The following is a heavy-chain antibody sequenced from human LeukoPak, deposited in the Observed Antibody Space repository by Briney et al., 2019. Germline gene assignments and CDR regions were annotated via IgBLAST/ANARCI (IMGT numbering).Heavy chain of an antibody. D-gene: IGHD3-9*01. CDR2: IIPIFGTS. CDR3: ARDDGRYFDRLGHDAFDI. V-gene: IGHV1-69*13. J-gene: IGHJ3*02. CDR1: GYTFTSYG. Sequence: SVKVSCKASGYTFTSYGISWVRQAPGQGLEWMGGIIPIFGTSNYAQKFQGRVTITADESTSTAYMELSSLRSEDTAVYYCARDDGRYFDRLGHDAFDIWGQGTLVTVSS.